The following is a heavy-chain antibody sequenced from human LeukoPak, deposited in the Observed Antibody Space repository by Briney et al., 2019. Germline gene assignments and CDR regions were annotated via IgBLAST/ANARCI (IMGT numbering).Heavy chain of an antibody. V-gene: IGHV4-34*01. Sequence: SETLSLTCAVYAESFSGYFWNWIRQPPGKGLVWIGEINHSGSTTNYNPSLKSRITMSVDTSKNQFSLKPTSVTAADTAVYYCARKSGYARDYWGQGNLVIVSS. J-gene: IGHJ4*02. CDR3: ARKSGYARDY. D-gene: IGHD5-12*01. CDR2: INHSGSTT. CDR1: AESFSGYF.